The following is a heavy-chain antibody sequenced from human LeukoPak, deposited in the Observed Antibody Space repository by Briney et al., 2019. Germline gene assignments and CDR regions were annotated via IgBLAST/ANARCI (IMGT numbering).Heavy chain of an antibody. Sequence: GGSLRLSCAASGFTFSSYSMNWVRQAPGKGLEWVSSISSSSSSYIYYADSVKGRFTISRDNAKNSLYLLMNSLRAEDTAVYYCARDSGYYDSSGYYYDPPYGSDYWGQGTLVTVSS. V-gene: IGHV3-21*01. D-gene: IGHD3-22*01. CDR2: ISSSSSSYI. CDR1: GFTFSSYS. J-gene: IGHJ4*02. CDR3: ARDSGYYDSSGYYYDPPYGSDY.